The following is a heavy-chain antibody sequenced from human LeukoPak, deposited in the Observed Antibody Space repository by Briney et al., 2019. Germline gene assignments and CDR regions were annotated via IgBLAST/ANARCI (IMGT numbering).Heavy chain of an antibody. J-gene: IGHJ4*02. CDR1: GYTVTGYY. CDR3: ARVSSIAAVLYDY. CDR2: IKPNSGGT. Sequence: ASVHDSYKASGYTVTGYYMHWVRQTHGQGLEWMGWIKPNSGGTNYAQKFQGRVTMTRDTSISTAYMELSRLRSDDTAVYYWARVSSIAAVLYDYWGQGTLVTVSS. D-gene: IGHD6-13*01. V-gene: IGHV1-2*02.